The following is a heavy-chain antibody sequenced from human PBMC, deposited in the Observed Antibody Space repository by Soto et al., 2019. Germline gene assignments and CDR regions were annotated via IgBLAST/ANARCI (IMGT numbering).Heavy chain of an antibody. CDR3: AKGSSGWFGGFDY. CDR2: ISWNSGSI. V-gene: IGHV3-9*01. CDR1: GFTFSSYA. D-gene: IGHD6-19*01. Sequence: GGSLRLSCAASGFTFSSYAMSWVRQAPGKGLEWVSGISWNSGSIGYADSVKGRFTISRDNAKNSLYLQMNSLRAEDTALYYCAKGSSGWFGGFDYWGQGTLVTVSS. J-gene: IGHJ4*02.